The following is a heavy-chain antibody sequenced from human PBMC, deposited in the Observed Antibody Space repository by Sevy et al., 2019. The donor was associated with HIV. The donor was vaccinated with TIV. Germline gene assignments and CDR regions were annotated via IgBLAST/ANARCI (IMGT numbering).Heavy chain of an antibody. CDR2: ISGTSSITS. Sequence: GSLRLSCAASGFSFSNYAMNWVRQAPGKGLEWVSAISGTSSITSYYAHSVKGRFTISRDNSKNTLYLQMNSLRAEDTAIYYCAKDHIAVVGDAFDVWGQGTKVIVSS. D-gene: IGHD2-21*01. CDR1: GFSFSNYA. J-gene: IGHJ3*01. V-gene: IGHV3-23*01. CDR3: AKDHIAVVGDAFDV.